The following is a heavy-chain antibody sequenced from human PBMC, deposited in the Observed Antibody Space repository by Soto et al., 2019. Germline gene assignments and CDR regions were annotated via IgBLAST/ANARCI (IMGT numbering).Heavy chain of an antibody. J-gene: IGHJ4*02. D-gene: IGHD2-8*01. CDR1: GGSISSNNW. Sequence: VQLQESGPGLVNPSGTLSLTCAVSGGSISSNNWWRWVRQPPGKGLEWIGEIFHDGSVNYNPSLSGRVTISVDKSNNQVSLNLNSVTAADTAIYYCAIVMDGPTYLPSGLDYWGQGTLVTVSS. V-gene: IGHV4-4*02. CDR3: AIVMDGPTYLPSGLDY. CDR2: IFHDGSV.